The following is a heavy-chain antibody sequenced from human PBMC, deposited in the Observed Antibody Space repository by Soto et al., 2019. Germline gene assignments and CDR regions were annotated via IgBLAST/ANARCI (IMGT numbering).Heavy chain of an antibody. D-gene: IGHD1-26*01. Sequence: PGGSLRLSCAASGFTFSSYAMHWVRQAPGKGLEWVAVISYDGSNKYYADSVKGRFTISRDNSKNTLYLQMNSLRAEDTAVYYCARSVGAKILHNDYWGQGTLVTVSS. CDR3: ARSVGAKILHNDY. V-gene: IGHV3-30-3*01. CDR2: ISYDGSNK. J-gene: IGHJ4*02. CDR1: GFTFSSYA.